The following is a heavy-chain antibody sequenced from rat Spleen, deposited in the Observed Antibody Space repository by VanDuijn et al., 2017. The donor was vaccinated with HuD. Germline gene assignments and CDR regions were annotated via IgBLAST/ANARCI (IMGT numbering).Heavy chain of an antibody. CDR1: GFTFSDYY. Sequence: EVQLVESDGGLVQPGRSLKLSCAASGFTFSDYYMAWVRQAPTKGLEWVATITNTGGSTYYPDSVKGRFTISRDNAKSTLYLQMDSLRSEDTATYYCTASGGFDYWGQGVMVTVSS. D-gene: IGHD1-1*01. J-gene: IGHJ2*01. CDR2: ITNTGGST. V-gene: IGHV5-20*01. CDR3: TASGGFDY.